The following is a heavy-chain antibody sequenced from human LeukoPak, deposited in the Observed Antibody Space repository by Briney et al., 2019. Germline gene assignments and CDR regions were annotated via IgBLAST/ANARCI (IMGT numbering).Heavy chain of an antibody. D-gene: IGHD2-2*01. CDR3: ARKYCSSTRCYDYFDY. J-gene: IGHJ4*02. CDR1: GVSISGNY. Sequence: SETLSLTCTVSGVSISGNYWGWIRQPPGKGLEWIGYIYYSGSTNYNPSLKSRVTISVDPSKNQLSLKLSSVTAADTAVYYCARKYCSSTRCYDYFDYWGQGTLVTVSS. V-gene: IGHV4-59*08. CDR2: IYYSGST.